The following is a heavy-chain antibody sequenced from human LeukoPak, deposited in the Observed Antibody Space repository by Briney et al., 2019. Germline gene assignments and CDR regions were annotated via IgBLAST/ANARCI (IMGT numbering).Heavy chain of an antibody. D-gene: IGHD3-22*01. V-gene: IGHV4-59*11. J-gene: IGHJ6*03. Sequence: SETLSLTCTVSGGSISSHYWSWVRQPPGKGLEWIGYIYYSGSTNYNPSLKSRVTISVDTSKNQFSLKLSSVTAADTAVYYCARTNYYDSSGYRYYYYYYYMDVWGKGTTVTVSS. CDR3: ARTNYYDSSGYRYYYYYYYMDV. CDR2: IYYSGST. CDR1: GGSISSHY.